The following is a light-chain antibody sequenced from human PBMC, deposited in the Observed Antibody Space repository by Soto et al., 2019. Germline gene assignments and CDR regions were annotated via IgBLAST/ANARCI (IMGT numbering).Light chain of an antibody. CDR3: SSYTISSTLVV. V-gene: IGLV2-14*01. J-gene: IGLJ2*01. CDR1: SSDVGGYNY. Sequence: QSALTQPASVSGSPGQSITISCTGTSSDVGGYNYVSWYQQHPGKAPKLMIYEVNNRPSGVSNRFSGSKSDNTASLTISGLQAEDEADYYCSSYTISSTLVVFGGGTKLTVL. CDR2: EVN.